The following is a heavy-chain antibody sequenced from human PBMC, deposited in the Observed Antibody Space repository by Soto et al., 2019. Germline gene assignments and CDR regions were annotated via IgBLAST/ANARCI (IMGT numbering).Heavy chain of an antibody. J-gene: IGHJ4*02. Sequence: GGSLRLSCSASGFTFSTYVMTWVRQAPGKGLEWVSAIGASDGSTNYADSVKGRFTISRDNSKNTLYLQMNSLRGDDTAVYFCVRLERSEFWGRGTLVTVSS. V-gene: IGHV3-23*01. D-gene: IGHD3-10*01. CDR2: IGASDGST. CDR3: VRLERSEF. CDR1: GFTFSTYV.